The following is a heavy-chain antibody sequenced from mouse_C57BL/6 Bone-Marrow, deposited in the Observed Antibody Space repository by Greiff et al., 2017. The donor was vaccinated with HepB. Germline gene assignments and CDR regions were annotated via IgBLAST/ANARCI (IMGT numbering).Heavy chain of an antibody. V-gene: IGHV1-61*01. CDR2: IYPSDSET. J-gene: IGHJ1*03. CDR1: GYTFTSYW. D-gene: IGHD2-1*01. CDR3: ARWGPLLWYWYFDV. Sequence: QVQLQQPGAELVRPGSSVKLSCKASGYTFTSYWMDWVKQRPGQGLEWIGNIYPSDSETHYNQKFKDKATLTVDKSSSTAYMQLSSLTSEDSAVYYCARWGPLLWYWYFDVWGTGTTVTVSS.